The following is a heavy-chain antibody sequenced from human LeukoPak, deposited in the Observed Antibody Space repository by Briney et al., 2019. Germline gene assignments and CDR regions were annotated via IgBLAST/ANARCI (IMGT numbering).Heavy chain of an antibody. Sequence: ASVKVSCKASGYTFTGYYMHWVRQAPGQGLEWMGWINPNSGGTNYAQKFQGRVTMTRDTSISTAYMELSRLRSDDTAVYYCARDREVATIQAYYYYYYMDVWGKGTTVTVSS. J-gene: IGHJ6*03. CDR1: GYTFTGYY. D-gene: IGHD5-12*01. V-gene: IGHV1-2*02. CDR2: INPNSGGT. CDR3: ARDREVATIQAYYYYYYMDV.